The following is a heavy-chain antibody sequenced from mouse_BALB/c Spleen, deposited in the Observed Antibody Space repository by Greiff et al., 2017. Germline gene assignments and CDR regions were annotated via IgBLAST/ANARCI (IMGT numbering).Heavy chain of an antibody. Sequence: EVKLVESGGGLVKPGGSLKLSCAASGFTFSSYAMSWVRQSPEKRLEWVAEISSGGSYTYYPDTVTGRFTISRDNAKNTLYLEMSSLRSEDTAMYYCAREDFYGNYGFAYWGQGTLVTVSA. CDR2: ISSGGSYT. D-gene: IGHD2-1*01. J-gene: IGHJ3*01. CDR3: AREDFYGNYGFAY. CDR1: GFTFSSYA. V-gene: IGHV5-9-4*01.